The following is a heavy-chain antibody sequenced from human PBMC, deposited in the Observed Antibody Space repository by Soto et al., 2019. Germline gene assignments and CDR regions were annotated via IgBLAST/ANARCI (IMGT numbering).Heavy chain of an antibody. CDR1: VFIFSDFG. D-gene: IGHD5-18*01. CDR3: VKGDLDTAVLNRHDAFDF. Sequence: VGSLRLSCESSVFIFSDFGMHWVRHSPGKGLEWVAVISYDGNNKYYAQSVKGRFTISRDNSKNTLFLNMDSLRPEDTAVYHCVKGDLDTAVLNRHDAFDFWGPGTMVNVSS. V-gene: IGHV3-30*18. J-gene: IGHJ3*01. CDR2: ISYDGNNK.